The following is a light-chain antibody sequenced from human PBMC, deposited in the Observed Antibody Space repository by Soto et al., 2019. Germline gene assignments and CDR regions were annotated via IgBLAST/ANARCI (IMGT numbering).Light chain of an antibody. V-gene: IGLV1-47*01. CDR1: RPSIGSNH. J-gene: IGLJ1*01. Sequence: QSVLTQPPSASGTPGQRVTISCSGSRPSIGSNHVYWYQQLPGMAPKLIIYGVYHRPSGVSTRFSASKSAYTASLTISGLQAEDEADYYCSSFTTTYFYVFGPGTKLTVL. CDR3: SSFTTTYFYV. CDR2: GVY.